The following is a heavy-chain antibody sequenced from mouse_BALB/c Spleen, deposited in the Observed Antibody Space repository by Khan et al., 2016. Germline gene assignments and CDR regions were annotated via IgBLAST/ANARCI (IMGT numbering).Heavy chain of an antibody. Sequence: VQLKESGPGLVKPSQSLSLTCSVTGYSITSGYYWNWIRQFPGNKLEWMGYISYDGTNNYNPSLKNRISITRDTSKNQFFLKLNSVTTEDTATYYCARETFGYYGSGAYWGQGTLVTVSA. D-gene: IGHD1-1*01. J-gene: IGHJ3*01. V-gene: IGHV3-6*02. CDR2: ISYDGTN. CDR3: ARETFGYYGSGAY. CDR1: GYSITSGYY.